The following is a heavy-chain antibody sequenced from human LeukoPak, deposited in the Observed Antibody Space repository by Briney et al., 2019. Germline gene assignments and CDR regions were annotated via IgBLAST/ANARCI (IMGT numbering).Heavy chain of an antibody. CDR1: GGSVSSGSYY. CDR2: IHHSGNT. V-gene: IGHV4-39*01. D-gene: IGHD3-22*01. J-gene: IGHJ4*02. CDR3: ARHEGSYYDKSGYTFDY. Sequence: PSETLSLTCTVSGGSVSSGSYYWSWIRQPPGTGLEWIGSIHHSGNTYYNASLKSRVTISVDTSKNQFFLKLSSVTAADGAVYYCARHEGSYYDKSGYTFDYWGQGTLVTVSS.